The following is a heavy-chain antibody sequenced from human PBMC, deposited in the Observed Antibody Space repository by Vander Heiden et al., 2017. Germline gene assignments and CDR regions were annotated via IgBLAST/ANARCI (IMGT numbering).Heavy chain of an antibody. Sequence: QVHLVESGGGVVQPGRSLRLSCAASGFTFSSYGMHWGRQAPGKGLEWLAIIWNDGSDQRYADFVKGRFTISRDNSKNTLYLQMNSLRDEDTATYYCARGCGVACYYIDSWGQGTLVTVSS. J-gene: IGHJ4*02. CDR1: GFTFSSYG. V-gene: IGHV3-33*01. D-gene: IGHD2-21*01. CDR2: IWNDGSDQ. CDR3: ARGCGVACYYIDS.